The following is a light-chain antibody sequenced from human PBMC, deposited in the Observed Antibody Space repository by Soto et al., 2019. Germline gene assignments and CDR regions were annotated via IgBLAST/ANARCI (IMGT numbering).Light chain of an antibody. CDR1: SSDVGAYNY. V-gene: IGLV2-8*01. J-gene: IGLJ3*02. CDR2: EVS. CDR3: SSFAGWNNCWV. Sequence: QSVLTQPPSASGSPGQSVTISCTGTSSDVGAYNYVSWFQQHPGKAPKLMIYEVSKRPSGIPDRFSGSKSGNTASLTVSGIQAEDEAEYYCSSFAGWNNCWVFGGGTKLTVL.